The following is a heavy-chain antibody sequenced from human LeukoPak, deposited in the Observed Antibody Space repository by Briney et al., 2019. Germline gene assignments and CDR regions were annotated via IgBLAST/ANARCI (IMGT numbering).Heavy chain of an antibody. CDR3: ARHLRARGYYDSSGYPDY. J-gene: IGHJ4*02. D-gene: IGHD3-22*01. CDR1: GDSISDSSYY. CDR2: IYYSGST. Sequence: SETLSLTCIVSGDSISDSSYYWGWIRQPPGKGLEWIGSIYYSGSTYYNPSLKSRVTISVDTSKNQFSLKLSSVTAADTAVYYCARHLRARGYYDSSGYPDYWGQGTLVTVSS. V-gene: IGHV4-39*01.